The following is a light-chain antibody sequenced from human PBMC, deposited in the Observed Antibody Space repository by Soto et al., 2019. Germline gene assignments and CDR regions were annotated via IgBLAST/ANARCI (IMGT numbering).Light chain of an antibody. CDR1: SSDVGSYKP. J-gene: IGLJ2*01. CDR2: EGS. Sequence: QSALTQPASVSGSPGQSITISCTGTSSDVGSYKPVSWYRQHPGKAPKLMIYEGSKRPSGVSNRFSGSTSGNTASLTISGLQAEDEADYYCCSYAGSSTYVVFGGGTKLTVL. CDR3: CSYAGSSTYVV. V-gene: IGLV2-23*01.